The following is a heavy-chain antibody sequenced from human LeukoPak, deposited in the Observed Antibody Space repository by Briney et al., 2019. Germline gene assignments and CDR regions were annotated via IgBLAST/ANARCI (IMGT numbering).Heavy chain of an antibody. CDR1: GFTFNTYA. CDR2: MSHDESYM. CDR3: AKVMWPTARGETFDN. D-gene: IGHD3-16*01. Sequence: GGSLRLSCAASGFTFNTYAMHWVRQAPGKGLEWVAMMSHDESYMHYADSVRGRFSISRDTPKNTLFLQVDGLRTEDTAIYYCAKVMWPTARGETFDNWGQGTLVTVSS. V-gene: IGHV3-30*18. J-gene: IGHJ4*02.